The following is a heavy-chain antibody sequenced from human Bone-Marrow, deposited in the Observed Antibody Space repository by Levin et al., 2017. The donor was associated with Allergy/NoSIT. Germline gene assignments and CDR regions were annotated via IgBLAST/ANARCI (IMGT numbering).Heavy chain of an antibody. D-gene: IGHD6-19*01. CDR1: GYTFTGYY. J-gene: IGHJ4*02. CDR3: ARPVHSSGWLFYFDY. Sequence: ASVKVSCKASGYTFTGYYMHWVRQAPGQGLEWMGWINPNSGGTNYAQKFQGRVTMTRDTSISTAYMELSRLRSDDTAVYYCARPVHSSGWLFYFDYWGQGTLVTVSS. CDR2: INPNSGGT. V-gene: IGHV1-2*02.